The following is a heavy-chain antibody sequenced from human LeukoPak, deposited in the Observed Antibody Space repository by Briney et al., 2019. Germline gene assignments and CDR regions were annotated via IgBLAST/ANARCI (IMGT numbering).Heavy chain of an antibody. CDR1: GITFSSYA. CDR3: AKGQELDDGVFDS. CDR2: INSSGGGT. V-gene: IGHV3-23*01. J-gene: IGHJ4*02. Sequence: GGSLRLSCAASGITFSSYAMSWVRQAPGRGLEWVSVINSSGGGTYYADSVKGRFTISRDNSKDTLYLQMNSMRGEDSAIYYCAKGQELDDGVFDSWGQGTLVTVSS. D-gene: IGHD1-1*01.